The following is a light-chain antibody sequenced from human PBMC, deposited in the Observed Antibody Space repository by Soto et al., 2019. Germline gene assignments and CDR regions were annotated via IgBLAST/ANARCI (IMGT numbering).Light chain of an antibody. V-gene: IGKV3-15*01. J-gene: IGKJ5*01. CDR2: GAS. Sequence: ERVMTQSPATLSASPVEIVTLSFMASQSVASSVAWYQQKPGQAPRLILYGASTRATGFPARFSGSGSGTEFTLTISSLQSEDFAVYPCQQYNYWPITFGQGTRLEIK. CDR1: QSVASS. CDR3: QQYNYWPIT.